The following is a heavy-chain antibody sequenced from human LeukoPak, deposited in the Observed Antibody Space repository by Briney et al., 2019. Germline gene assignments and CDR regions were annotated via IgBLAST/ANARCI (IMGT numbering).Heavy chain of an antibody. J-gene: IGHJ3*02. Sequence: GESLKISCKGSGYSFTRYWIGWVRQMPGKGLGWTGIIYPGDSDTSYSPSFQGQVTISADKSISTAYLQWSSLKASDTAMYYCARSAVAGTSGAFDIWGQGTMVTVSS. CDR3: ARSAVAGTSGAFDI. D-gene: IGHD6-19*01. V-gene: IGHV5-51*01. CDR1: GYSFTRYW. CDR2: IYPGDSDT.